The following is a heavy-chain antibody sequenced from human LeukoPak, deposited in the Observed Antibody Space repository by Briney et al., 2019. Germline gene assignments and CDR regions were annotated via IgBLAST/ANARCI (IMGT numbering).Heavy chain of an antibody. CDR3: ARDLKVAAAGT. J-gene: IGHJ4*02. CDR1: GYTFTDYY. D-gene: IGHD6-13*01. CDR2: VDPEDGET. V-gene: IGHV1-69-2*01. Sequence: PGASVKVSCKASGYTFTDYYMHWVHQAPGKGLEWMGLVDPEDGETIYAEKFQGRVTITADTSTDTAYMELSSLRSEDTAVYYCARDLKVAAAGTWGQGTLVTVSS.